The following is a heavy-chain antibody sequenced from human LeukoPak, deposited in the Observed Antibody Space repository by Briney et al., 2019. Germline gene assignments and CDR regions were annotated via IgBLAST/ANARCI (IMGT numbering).Heavy chain of an antibody. D-gene: IGHD1-26*01. CDR2: ISGSGGST. V-gene: IGHV3-23*01. CDR1: GFTFSSYA. Sequence: GGSLRLSCAASGFTFSSYAMSWVRQAPGKGLEWVSAISGSGGSTYYADSVKGRFTISRDNAKNSLYLQMNSLRAEDTAVYYCARAPSIVGATKAFDIWGQGTMVTVSS. CDR3: ARAPSIVGATKAFDI. J-gene: IGHJ3*02.